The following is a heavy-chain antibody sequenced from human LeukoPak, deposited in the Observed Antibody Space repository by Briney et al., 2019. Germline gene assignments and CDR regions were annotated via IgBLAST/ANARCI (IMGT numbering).Heavy chain of an antibody. Sequence: SETLSLTCTVSGGSISSYYWSWIRQPPGKGLEWIGEINHSGSTNYNPSLKSRVTISVDTSKNQLSLKLSSVTAADTAVYYCARSCGSTSCYEWSFDYWGQGTLVTVSS. CDR2: INHSGST. J-gene: IGHJ4*02. CDR1: GGSISSYY. CDR3: ARSCGSTSCYEWSFDY. D-gene: IGHD2-2*01. V-gene: IGHV4-34*01.